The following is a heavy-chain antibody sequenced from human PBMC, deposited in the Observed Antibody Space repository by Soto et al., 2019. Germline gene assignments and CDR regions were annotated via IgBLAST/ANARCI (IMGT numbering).Heavy chain of an antibody. CDR2: ISAHNGNT. J-gene: IGHJ4*02. CDR3: ARGRYGDY. Sequence: QVHLVQSGAEVKQPGASVKVSCKASGYTFTSYGITWVRQAPGQGLERMGWISAHNGNTDYAQKLQGRVIVTRDTSTSTAYMELRSLRSADTAVYYCARGRYGDYWGQGALVTVSS. V-gene: IGHV1-18*01. D-gene: IGHD1-1*01. CDR1: GYTFTSYG.